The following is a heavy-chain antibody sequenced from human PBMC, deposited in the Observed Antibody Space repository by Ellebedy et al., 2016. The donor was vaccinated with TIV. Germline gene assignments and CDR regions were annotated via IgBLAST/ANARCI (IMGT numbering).Heavy chain of an antibody. CDR3: ARRMVRGGIRYAMDV. Sequence: GESLKISCQASGYSFTNYWIGWVRQMPGKGLDWIGFIYHGDSDTRYSPSFEGQVTISVDKSISTAYLQWNSLKASDTATYYCARRMVRGGIRYAMDVWGQGTTVTVSS. J-gene: IGHJ6*02. V-gene: IGHV5-51*01. CDR1: GYSFTNYW. D-gene: IGHD3-10*01. CDR2: IYHGDSDT.